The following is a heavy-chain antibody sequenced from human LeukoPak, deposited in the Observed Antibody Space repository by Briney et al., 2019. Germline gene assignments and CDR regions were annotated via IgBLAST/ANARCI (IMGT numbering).Heavy chain of an antibody. J-gene: IGHJ5*02. CDR3: ARGRYSSGWYGGWFDP. D-gene: IGHD6-19*01. V-gene: IGHV4-34*01. Sequence: PSETLSLTCAVYGGSFSGYYWSWIRQPPGKGLEWIGEINHSGSTNYNPSLKSRVTISVDTSKNQFSLKLSSVTAADTAVYYCARGRYSSGWYGGWFDPWGQGTLVTVSS. CDR1: GGSFSGYY. CDR2: INHSGST.